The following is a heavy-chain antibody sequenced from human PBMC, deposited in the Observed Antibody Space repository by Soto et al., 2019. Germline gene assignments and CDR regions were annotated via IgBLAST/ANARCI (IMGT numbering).Heavy chain of an antibody. Sequence: ASVKVSCRASGYTFTGYYMHWVRQAPGQGLEWMGWINPKSGGTDYAQKFQGRVTMTRDTSSSSAYMELSSLRSDDTAVYYCAKANSGDDDEFDYWGQGTQVTVSS. CDR3: AKANSGDDDEFDY. CDR2: INPKSGGT. J-gene: IGHJ4*02. D-gene: IGHD5-12*01. CDR1: GYTFTGYY. V-gene: IGHV1-2*02.